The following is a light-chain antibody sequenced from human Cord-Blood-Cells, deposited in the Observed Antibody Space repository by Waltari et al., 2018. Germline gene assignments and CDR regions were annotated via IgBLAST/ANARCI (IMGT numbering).Light chain of an antibody. J-gene: IGLJ2*01. CDR1: SSDVGGYNY. Sequence: QSALTQPASVSGSPGQSITISCTGTSSDVGGYNYVSWYQQHPGKAPKLMIYEVRNRHAGVSHRFGGSKSGNAASLTISGLQAEDEADYYCSSYTSSSTVVFGGGTKLTVL. V-gene: IGLV2-14*01. CDR3: SSYTSSSTVV. CDR2: EVR.